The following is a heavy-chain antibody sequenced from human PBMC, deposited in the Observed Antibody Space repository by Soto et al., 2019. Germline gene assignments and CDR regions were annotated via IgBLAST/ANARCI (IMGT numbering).Heavy chain of an antibody. CDR3: ARERADSSGYYYYYYGMDV. J-gene: IGHJ6*02. D-gene: IGHD3-22*01. V-gene: IGHV3-23*01. CDR1: GFTFSSYA. CDR2: ISGSGGST. Sequence: GGSLRLSCAASGFTFSSYAMSWVRQAPGKGLEWVSAISGSGGSTYYADSVKGRFTISRDNSKNTLYLQMNSLRAEDTAVYYCARERADSSGYYYYYYGMDVWGQGTTVTVSS.